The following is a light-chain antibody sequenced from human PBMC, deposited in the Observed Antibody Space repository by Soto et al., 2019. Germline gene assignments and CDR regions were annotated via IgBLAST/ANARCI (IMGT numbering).Light chain of an antibody. CDR1: STDVGDSNH. CDR2: DVT. V-gene: IGLV2-14*01. CDR3: RPFTTTYV. J-gene: IGLJ1*01. Sequence: QSVLTQPASVSGSPGQSITISCTGTSTDVGDSNHVSWYQQHPGKAPKLVISDVTYRPSGVSNRFSGSKSGSTASLTISGLQTEDEADHYCRPFTTTYVFGTGTRSPS.